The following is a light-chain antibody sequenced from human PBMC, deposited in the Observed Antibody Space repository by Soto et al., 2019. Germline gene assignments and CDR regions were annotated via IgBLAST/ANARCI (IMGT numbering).Light chain of an antibody. CDR1: SSNIGNNT. Sequence: QSVLTQPPSASGTPGQRVTISCSGSSSNIGNNTVNWYQQLPGTAPKLLIYGNNHRTSGVPDRFSGSKSGTSASLANSGLQSEDEADYFCAVWDDSLNGPVFGGGTKLTVL. CDR2: GNN. V-gene: IGLV1-44*01. CDR3: AVWDDSLNGPV. J-gene: IGLJ3*02.